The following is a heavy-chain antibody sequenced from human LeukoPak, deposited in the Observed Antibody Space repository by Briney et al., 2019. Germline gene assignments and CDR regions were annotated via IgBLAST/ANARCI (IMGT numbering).Heavy chain of an antibody. J-gene: IGHJ4*02. CDR1: GFTFKSFA. Sequence: QTGGSLRLSCAASGFTFKSFAMTWVRQAPGKGLEWVSSLSGAGLRTYYADSVKGRFTISRDNSKNTLYLHMNSLTGDDTAVYYCAKDRYGDYEYYFDYWGQGTLVTVSS. CDR3: AKDRYGDYEYYFDY. D-gene: IGHD5-12*01. V-gene: IGHV3-23*01. CDR2: LSGAGLRT.